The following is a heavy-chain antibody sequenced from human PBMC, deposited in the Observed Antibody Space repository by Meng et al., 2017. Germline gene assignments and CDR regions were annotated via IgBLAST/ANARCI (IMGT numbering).Heavy chain of an antibody. CDR2: INPSGGST. J-gene: IGHJ3*02. D-gene: IGHD6-19*01. Sequence: ASVKVSCKASGYTFTSYYMHWVRQAPGQGLEWMGIINPSGGSTSYAQKFQGRVTMTRDTSTSTVYMELSSLRSEDTAVYYCARGGGSRGWYIDAFDIWGQGTMVTVSS. V-gene: IGHV1-46*01. CDR1: GYTFTSYY. CDR3: ARGGGSRGWYIDAFDI.